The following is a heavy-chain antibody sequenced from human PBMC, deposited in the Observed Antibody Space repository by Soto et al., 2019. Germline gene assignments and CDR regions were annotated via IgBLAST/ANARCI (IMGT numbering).Heavy chain of an antibody. CDR1: KFTFCSYS. V-gene: IGHV3-21*04. D-gene: IGHD4-17*01. CDR3: ARAPGYYGDFFDF. Sequence: VGLLRQSCTASKFTFCSYSMNWVRQTPLKVLEFVSSIISNSDSISYADSVKGRFTISRDNAKNSLYLQMNSLRAEDTAFYYCARAPGYYGDFFDFWGQGTLVTVSS. J-gene: IGHJ4*02. CDR2: IISNSDSI.